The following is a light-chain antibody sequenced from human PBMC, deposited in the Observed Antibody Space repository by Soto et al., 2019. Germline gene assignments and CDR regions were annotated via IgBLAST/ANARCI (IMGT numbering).Light chain of an antibody. CDR3: QQLNSYPLT. CDR2: AAS. J-gene: IGKJ4*01. CDR1: QGIRSY. V-gene: IGKV1-9*01. Sequence: IHLTQSPSSLSASVGDRVTITFRASQGIRSYLGWSQQKPVKGPKLLMYAASTLQSGVPSRFSGSGSGTDFTHTISSLQSEDFATYYCQQLNSYPLTFGGGTKVDIK.